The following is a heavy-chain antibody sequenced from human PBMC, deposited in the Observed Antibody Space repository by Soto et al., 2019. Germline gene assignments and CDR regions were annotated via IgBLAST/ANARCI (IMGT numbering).Heavy chain of an antibody. CDR1: GFTVSSNY. Sequence: PGGSLRLSCAASGFTVSSNYMSWVRQAPGKGLEWVSAIGTAGDPYYPGSVKGRFTISRENAKNSLYLQMNSLRAGDTAVYYCARGPLAGHFDSWGQGTLVTVSS. CDR3: ARGPLAGHFDS. CDR2: IGTAGDP. J-gene: IGHJ4*02. D-gene: IGHD6-19*01. V-gene: IGHV3-13*05.